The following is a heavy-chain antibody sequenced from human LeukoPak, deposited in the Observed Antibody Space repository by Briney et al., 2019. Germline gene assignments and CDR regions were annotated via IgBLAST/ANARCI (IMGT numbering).Heavy chain of an antibody. CDR2: IKHDGSEK. V-gene: IGHV3-7*01. CDR1: GFTFSSYW. D-gene: IGHD3-10*01. CDR3: AIQKADLITMIRGVIAY. Sequence: GGSLRLSCAASGFTFSSYWMTWVRQAPGKGLEWVANIKHDGSEKYYVDSVKGRFTISRDNAKNSLYLQMNSLTAEDTAVYYCAIQKADLITMIRGVIAYWGQGTLDTVSS. J-gene: IGHJ4*02.